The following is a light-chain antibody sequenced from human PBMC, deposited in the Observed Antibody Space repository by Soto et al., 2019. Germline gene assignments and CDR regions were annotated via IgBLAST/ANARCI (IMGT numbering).Light chain of an antibody. CDR2: SNN. CDR3: AAWDDRLTGHV. V-gene: IGLV1-44*01. CDR1: SSNIGSNT. J-gene: IGLJ1*01. Sequence: QSVLTQPPSASGTPGQRVTISCSGSSSNIGSNTVNWYQPLPGTAPKLLIYSNNQRPSGVPDRFSGSKSGTSASLAISGLQSEDEAEYYCAAWDDRLTGHVFGTGTKLTVL.